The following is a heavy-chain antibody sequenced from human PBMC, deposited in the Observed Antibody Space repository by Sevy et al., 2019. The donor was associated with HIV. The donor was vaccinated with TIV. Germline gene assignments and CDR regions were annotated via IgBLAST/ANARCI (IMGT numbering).Heavy chain of an antibody. Sequence: ASVKVSCKASGGTFTSYAISWVRQAPGLRLEWMGGMIPLLGTANYAQQFQGRVTITADESTSTVYMELSSLRSEDTAVYYCARDNLAVAGRGWFDPWGQGTLVTVSS. CDR3: ARDNLAVAGRGWFDP. CDR2: MIPLLGTA. V-gene: IGHV1-69*13. CDR1: GGTFTSYA. J-gene: IGHJ5*02. D-gene: IGHD6-19*01.